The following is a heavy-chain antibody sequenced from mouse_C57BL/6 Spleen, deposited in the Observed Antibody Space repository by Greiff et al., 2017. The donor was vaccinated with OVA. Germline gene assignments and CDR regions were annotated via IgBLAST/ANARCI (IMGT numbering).Heavy chain of an antibody. D-gene: IGHD1-1*01. Sequence: QVQLQQPGAELVKPGASVKMSCKASGYTFTSYWITWVKQRPGQGLEWIGDIYPGSGSTNYNEKFKSKATLTVDTSSSTAYMQLSSLTSEDSAVYYCARSGVTTVVAYYFDYWGQGTTLTVSS. CDR2: IYPGSGST. CDR1: GYTFTSYW. CDR3: ARSGVTTVVAYYFDY. V-gene: IGHV1-55*01. J-gene: IGHJ2*01.